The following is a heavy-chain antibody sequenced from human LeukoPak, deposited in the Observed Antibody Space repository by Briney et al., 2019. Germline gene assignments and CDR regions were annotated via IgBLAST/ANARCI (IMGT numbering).Heavy chain of an antibody. J-gene: IGHJ4*02. D-gene: IGHD3-9*01. V-gene: IGHV1-18*04. Sequence: ASVKVSCKASGYTFTGYYMHWVRQAPGQGLEWMGWISAYNGNTNYAQKLQGRVTMTTDTSTSTAYMELRSLRSDDTAVYYCARDYDILTGTRDWGQGTLVTVSS. CDR2: ISAYNGNT. CDR1: GYTFTGYY. CDR3: ARDYDILTGTRD.